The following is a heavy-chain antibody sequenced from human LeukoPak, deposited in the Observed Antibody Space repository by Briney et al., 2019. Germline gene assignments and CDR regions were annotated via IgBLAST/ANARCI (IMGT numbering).Heavy chain of an antibody. CDR1: GFTFSSYA. J-gene: IGHJ6*02. D-gene: IGHD5-18*01. CDR2: IRDTGSST. CDR3: ARGRRVDTATRSYYYGLDV. V-gene: IGHV3-23*01. Sequence: PGGSLRLSCAASGFTFSSYAMSWVRYAPGKGPEWVAGIRDTGSSTYYADSAKGRFTISRDNVKNTLYLQMNSLRAEDTAVYYCARGRRVDTATRSYYYGLDVWGQGTTVTVSS.